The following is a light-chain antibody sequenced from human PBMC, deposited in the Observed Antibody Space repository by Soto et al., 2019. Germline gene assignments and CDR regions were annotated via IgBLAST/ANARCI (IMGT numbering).Light chain of an antibody. CDR3: QSYDTSLIMA. V-gene: IGLV1-40*01. CDR2: GNT. Sequence: QSVLTQPPSVSGAPGKRVTISCTGNSSNIGAGHDVHWYQKLTGTGPKLLIFGNTNRPSGVPDRFSGSKSGTSASLAITGLQAEDEADYHCQSYDTSLIMAFGGGTQLTVL. CDR1: SSNIGAGHD. J-gene: IGLJ2*01.